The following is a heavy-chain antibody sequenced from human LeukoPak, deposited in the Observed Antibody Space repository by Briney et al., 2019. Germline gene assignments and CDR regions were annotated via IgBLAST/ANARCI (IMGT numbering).Heavy chain of an antibody. CDR1: GGPISSTTYY. D-gene: IGHD6-19*01. Sequence: SETLSLTCTVSGGPISSTTYYWGWTRQPPGKGLEWIGTFYYDGSTYYSPSLQSRVTISLDTSKDQLSLKVRSVTAADTAVYHCVRHSASYHYMDVWGEGTTVTVSS. V-gene: IGHV4-39*01. J-gene: IGHJ6*03. CDR2: FYYDGST. CDR3: VRHSASYHYMDV.